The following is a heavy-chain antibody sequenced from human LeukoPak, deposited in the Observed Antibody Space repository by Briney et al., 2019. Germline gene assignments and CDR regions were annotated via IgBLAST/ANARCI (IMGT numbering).Heavy chain of an antibody. V-gene: IGHV1-69*05. Sequence: SVKVSCKASGGTFSSYAISWVRQAPRQGLEWMGRIIPIFGTANYAQKFQGRVTITTDESTSTAYMELSSLRSEDTAVYYCARERYYDSSGYYFFDYWGQGTLVTVSS. CDR2: IIPIFGTA. J-gene: IGHJ4*02. CDR3: ARERYYDSSGYYFFDY. D-gene: IGHD3-22*01. CDR1: GGTFSSYA.